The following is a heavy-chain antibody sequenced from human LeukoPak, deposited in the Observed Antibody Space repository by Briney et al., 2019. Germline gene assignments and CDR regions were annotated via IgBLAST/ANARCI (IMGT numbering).Heavy chain of an antibody. CDR3: ARVRPHPIIDV. J-gene: IGHJ6*03. V-gene: IGHV3-53*01. Sequence: PGGSLRLSCAASGFTVSSNYMSWVRQAPGKGLEWVSVIYTGVSTYYADSVKGRFAISRDNSKNTLYLQTNSLRAEDTAVYYCARVRPHPIIDVWGKGTTVTVSS. D-gene: IGHD6-6*01. CDR1: GFTVSSNY. CDR2: IYTGVST.